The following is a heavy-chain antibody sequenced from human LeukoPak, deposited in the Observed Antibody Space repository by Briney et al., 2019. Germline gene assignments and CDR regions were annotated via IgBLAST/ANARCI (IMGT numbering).Heavy chain of an antibody. Sequence: GGSLRLSCAASGFTFSSYGLNWVRQAPGEGLEWVSTISSGGHIYYEDSVKGRFTISRDNAKTSLYLQMNSMRAEDTAVYYCARDQDGGKYYYESSGYSHWGQGILVTVSS. D-gene: IGHD3-22*01. CDR2: ISSGGHI. CDR3: ARDQDGGKYYYESSGYSH. V-gene: IGHV3-21*01. CDR1: GFTFSSYG. J-gene: IGHJ4*02.